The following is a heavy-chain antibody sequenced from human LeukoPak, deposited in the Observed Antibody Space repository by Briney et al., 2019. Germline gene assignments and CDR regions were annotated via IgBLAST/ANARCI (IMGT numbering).Heavy chain of an antibody. D-gene: IGHD6-19*01. CDR1: GSSISGYY. CDR2: IYYSGST. V-gene: IGHV4-59*08. Sequence: PSETLSLTCNVSGSSISGYYWSWIRQPPGKGLEWIGYIYYSGSTNYNPSLKSRVTISVDTSKNQFSLKLSSVTAADTAVYYCARLRVAVAGTYYMDVWGKGTTVTVSS. J-gene: IGHJ6*03. CDR3: ARLRVAVAGTYYMDV.